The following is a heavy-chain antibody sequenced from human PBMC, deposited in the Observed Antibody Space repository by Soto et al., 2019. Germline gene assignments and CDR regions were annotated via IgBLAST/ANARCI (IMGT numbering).Heavy chain of an antibody. V-gene: IGHV1-69*02. J-gene: IGHJ5*02. CDR1: GGTFSSYT. CDR2: IIPILGIA. CDR3: ARVIQDIVVVPAADLFDP. D-gene: IGHD2-2*01. Sequence: SVKVSCKASGGTFSSYTISWVRQAPGQGLEWMGRIIPILGIANYAQKFQGRVTITADKSTSTAYMELSSLRSEDTAVYYCARVIQDIVVVPAADLFDPWGQGTLVTVSS.